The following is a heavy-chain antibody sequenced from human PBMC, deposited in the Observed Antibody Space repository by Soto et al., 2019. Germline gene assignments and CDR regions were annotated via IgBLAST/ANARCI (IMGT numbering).Heavy chain of an antibody. CDR2: ISAYNGDT. J-gene: IGHJ6*03. D-gene: IGHD6-6*01. V-gene: IGHV1-18*01. Sequence: QVQLLQSGAEVKKPGASVKVSCKASGYTFTNYGITWVRQAPGQGLEWMGWISAYNGDTHYTQRLQGRVTMTTDTSTSAAYMELRGLRSDDTAVYYCARVRQRVGYFYYYMDVWGKGTPVTVSS. CDR3: ARVRQRVGYFYYYMDV. CDR1: GYTFTNYG.